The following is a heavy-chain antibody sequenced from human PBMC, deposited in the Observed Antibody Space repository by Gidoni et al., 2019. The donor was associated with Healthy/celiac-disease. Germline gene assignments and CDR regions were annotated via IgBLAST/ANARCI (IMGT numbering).Heavy chain of an antibody. CDR3: ASSRSSVLEDAFDI. CDR2: IYHSGST. CDR1: GYSISSGYY. Sequence: QVQLQESGPGLVKPSETLSLTCTVSGYSISSGYYWGWIRQPPGKGLEWIGSIYHSGSTYYNPSLKSRVTISVDTSKTQFSLKLSSVTAADTAVYYCASSRSSVLEDAFDIWGQGTMVTVSS. D-gene: IGHD3-10*01. V-gene: IGHV4-38-2*02. J-gene: IGHJ3*02.